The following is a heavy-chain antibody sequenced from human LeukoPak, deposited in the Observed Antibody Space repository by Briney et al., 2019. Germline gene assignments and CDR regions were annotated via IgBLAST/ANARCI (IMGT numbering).Heavy chain of an antibody. D-gene: IGHD6-19*01. CDR1: GFTFSRYG. CDR2: ISCDGSNK. Sequence: GGSLRLSCAASGFTFSRYGMHWVRQAPGKGLEWVAVISCDGSNKYYADSVKGRFTISRDNSKNTLYLQMNSLRPEDTAVYYCAKPSSRGPYYYYGMDVWGQGTTVTVSS. CDR3: AKPSSRGPYYYYGMDV. J-gene: IGHJ6*02. V-gene: IGHV3-30*18.